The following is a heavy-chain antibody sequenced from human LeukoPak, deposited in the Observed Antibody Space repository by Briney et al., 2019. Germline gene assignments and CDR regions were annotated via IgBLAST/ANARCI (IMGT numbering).Heavy chain of an antibody. CDR2: IRSKAYGGTT. Sequence: GGSLRLSCAASGFTFSNYWMNWVRQAPGKGLEWVGFIRSKAYGGTTEYAASVKGRFTISRDDSKSIAYLQMNSLKTEDTAVYYCTRHLRYFDWCPLRYWGQGTLVTVSS. J-gene: IGHJ4*02. CDR1: GFTFSNYW. V-gene: IGHV3-49*04. CDR3: TRHLRYFDWCPLRY. D-gene: IGHD3-9*01.